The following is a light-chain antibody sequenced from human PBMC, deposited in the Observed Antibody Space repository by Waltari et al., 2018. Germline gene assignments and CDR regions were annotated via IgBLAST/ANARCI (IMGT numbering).Light chain of an antibody. V-gene: IGLV1-47*02. J-gene: IGLJ2*01. CDR1: SSSIGSNY. CDR2: TNN. CDR3: AAWDDSLSGMV. Sequence: QSVLTQPPSAAGTPGQRVTISCSGSSSSIGSNYVYWYQPLPGTAPKLLIYTNNQRPSGVPDRFSDSKSGTSASLVISGLRSEDEADYYCAAWDDSLSGMVFGGGTKLTVL.